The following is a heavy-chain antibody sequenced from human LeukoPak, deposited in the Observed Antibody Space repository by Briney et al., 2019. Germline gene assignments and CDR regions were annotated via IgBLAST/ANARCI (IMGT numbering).Heavy chain of an antibody. V-gene: IGHV4-59*01. CDR2: IYYTGST. CDR3: ARVVYSGYDFRGAMDV. CDR1: GGSISSYY. D-gene: IGHD5-12*01. J-gene: IGHJ6*03. Sequence: SETLSLTCTVSGGSISSYYWSWIRQPPGKGLEWIGYIYYTGSTNHSPSLKSRVTISVDTSKNQFSLKLSSVTAADTAVYYCARVVYSGYDFRGAMDVWSKGTTVTVSS.